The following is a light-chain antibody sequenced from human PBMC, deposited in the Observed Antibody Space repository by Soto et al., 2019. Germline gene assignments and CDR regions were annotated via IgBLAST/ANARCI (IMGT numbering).Light chain of an antibody. CDR2: GTS. J-gene: IGKJ2*01. CDR3: QQYNHWPYT. V-gene: IGKV3-15*01. Sequence: DIVMTQSPATLSVSPGERATLSCRASQSVSTYFAWYQQKPGQAPRLLIYGTSTRATDIPARFSGSGSGTDFTLTISSLQSEDSAVYYCQQYNHWPYTFGQGTKLEIK. CDR1: QSVSTY.